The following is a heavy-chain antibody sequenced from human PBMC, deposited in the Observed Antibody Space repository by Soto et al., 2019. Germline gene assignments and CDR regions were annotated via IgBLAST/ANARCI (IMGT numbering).Heavy chain of an antibody. CDR3: AKGAVVVAATPYD. Sequence: EVQLVESGGGLVQPGRSLRLSCAASGFTFDDYAMHWVRQAPGKGLEWVSGISWNSGSIGYADSVKGRFTISRDNAKNSLYLQMNSLRAEDTALYYCAKGAVVVAATPYDLGQGTLVTVSS. J-gene: IGHJ4*02. CDR1: GFTFDDYA. CDR2: ISWNSGSI. D-gene: IGHD2-15*01. V-gene: IGHV3-9*01.